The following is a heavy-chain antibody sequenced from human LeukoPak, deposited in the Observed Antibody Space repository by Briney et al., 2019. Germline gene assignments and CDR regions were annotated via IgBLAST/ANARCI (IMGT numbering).Heavy chain of an antibody. CDR3: ARGSKWFGELIRRGDYYYDY. CDR1: GLTVSSNC. Sequence: GGSLRLSCAASGLTVSSNCMSWVRQAPGKGLEWVANIKQDGSEKYYVDSVKGRFTISRDNAKNTLYLQMNSLRAEDTAVYYCARGSKWFGELIRRGDYYYDYWGQGTLVTVSS. J-gene: IGHJ4*02. D-gene: IGHD3-10*01. CDR2: IKQDGSEK. V-gene: IGHV3-7*01.